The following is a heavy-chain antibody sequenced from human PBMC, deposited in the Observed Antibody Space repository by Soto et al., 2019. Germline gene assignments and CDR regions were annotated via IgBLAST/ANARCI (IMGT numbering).Heavy chain of an antibody. CDR1: GIDFRNTW. Sequence: PGGSLRLSCAASGIDFRNTWIHWVRQVPGKGLVWVSRINSDGTSIIYADFVKGRFTFSRDNAKNTVYLQMSSLRVEDTAVYYCAKDWYQTTDHWGQGTPVTVSS. CDR2: INSDGTSI. V-gene: IGHV3-74*01. D-gene: IGHD1-1*01. J-gene: IGHJ4*02. CDR3: AKDWYQTTDH.